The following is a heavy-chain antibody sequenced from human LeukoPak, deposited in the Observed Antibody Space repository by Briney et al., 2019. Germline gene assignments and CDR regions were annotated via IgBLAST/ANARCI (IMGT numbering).Heavy chain of an antibody. CDR2: ISYDGSNK. Sequence: QPGRSLRLSCAASGFTFSSYGMHWVRQAPGKGLEWVAVISYDGSNKYYADSVKGRFTISRDNSENTLYLQMNSLRAEDTAVYYCANTVISAFDIWGQGTMVTVSS. V-gene: IGHV3-30*18. J-gene: IGHJ3*02. D-gene: IGHD4-11*01. CDR1: GFTFSSYG. CDR3: ANTVISAFDI.